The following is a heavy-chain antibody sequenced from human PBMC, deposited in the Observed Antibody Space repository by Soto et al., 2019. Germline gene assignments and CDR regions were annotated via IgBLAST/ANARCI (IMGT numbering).Heavy chain of an antibody. J-gene: IGHJ4*02. CDR3: AIADYYDSSGFYYDY. V-gene: IGHV1-46*01. Sequence: QVQLVQSGAEVKKPGASVKAPCKASGYIFTNHYIHWVRQAPGQGLEWMGIINPSGGSTNYLQKFQGRVTMTRDTSTSTVYMELRSLRSEDTAVYFCAIADYYDSSGFYYDYWGQGTLVTVSS. CDR2: INPSGGST. D-gene: IGHD3-22*01. CDR1: GYIFTNHY.